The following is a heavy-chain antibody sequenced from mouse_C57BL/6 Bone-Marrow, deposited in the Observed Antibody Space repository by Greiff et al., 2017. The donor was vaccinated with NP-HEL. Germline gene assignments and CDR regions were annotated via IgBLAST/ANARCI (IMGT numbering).Heavy chain of an antibody. CDR1: GFAFSDYG. Sequence: EVQGVESGGGLVQPGGSLKLSCAASGFAFSDYGMAWVRQAPRKGPEWVAFISNLAYSIYYADTVTGRFTISRENAKNTLYLEMSSLRSEDTAMYYCARDYNWYFDVWGTGTTVTVSS. D-gene: IGHD2-12*01. J-gene: IGHJ1*03. V-gene: IGHV5-15*01. CDR3: ARDYNWYFDV. CDR2: ISNLAYSI.